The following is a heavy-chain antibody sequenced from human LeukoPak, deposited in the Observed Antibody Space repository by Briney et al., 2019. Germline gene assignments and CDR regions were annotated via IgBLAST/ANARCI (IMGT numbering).Heavy chain of an antibody. CDR2: INHSGST. J-gene: IGHJ4*02. V-gene: IGHV4-34*01. CDR3: ARLTGYSSSWYGLYYFDY. Sequence: PSETLSLTCAVYGGSFSGYYWSWIRQPPGKGLEWIGEINHSGSTNYNPSLKSRVTISVDTSKNQFSLKLSSVTAADTAVYYCARLTGYSSSWYGLYYFDYWGQGTLVTVSS. D-gene: IGHD6-13*01. CDR1: GGSFSGYY.